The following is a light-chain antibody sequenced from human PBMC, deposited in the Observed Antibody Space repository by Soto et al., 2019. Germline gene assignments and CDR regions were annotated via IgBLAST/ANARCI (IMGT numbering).Light chain of an antibody. J-gene: IGLJ1*01. Sequence: QSVLTQPASVSGSPGQSITISCTGTSRDVGSYNLVSWYQQHPGNAPKLIIYEGTKRPSGVSYRFSGSKSGNTASLTISGLQEVDEGEYHCCSFAGSSTYVFGTGTKVTVL. CDR1: SRDVGSYNL. CDR2: EGT. CDR3: CSFAGSSTYV. V-gene: IGLV2-23*01.